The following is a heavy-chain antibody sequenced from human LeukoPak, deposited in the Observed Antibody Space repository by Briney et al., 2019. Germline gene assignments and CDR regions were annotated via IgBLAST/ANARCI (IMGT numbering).Heavy chain of an antibody. Sequence: EXIGRIYTSGSTNYNPSLKSRVTMSVDTSKNQFSLKLSSVTAADTAVYYCGRIAINANNGMDVWGQGTTVTVSS. CDR2: IYTSGST. CDR3: GRIAINANNGMDV. J-gene: IGHJ6*02. D-gene: IGHD1/OR15-1a*01. V-gene: IGHV4-4*07.